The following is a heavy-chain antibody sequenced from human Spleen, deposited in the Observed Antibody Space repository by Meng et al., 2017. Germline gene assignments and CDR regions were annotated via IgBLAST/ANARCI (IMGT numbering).Heavy chain of an antibody. J-gene: IGHJ4*02. CDR2: IYYSGST. V-gene: IGHV4-59*01. Sequence: SETLSLTCTVSGGSISTYYWSWIRQPPGKGLEWIGYIYYSGSTNYNPSLKSRVTISVDMSKNQFSLKLTSVTAADTAVYYCAGRQCYVLDYWGQGTLVTVSS. CDR1: GGSISTYY. D-gene: IGHD2-2*01. CDR3: AGRQCYVLDY.